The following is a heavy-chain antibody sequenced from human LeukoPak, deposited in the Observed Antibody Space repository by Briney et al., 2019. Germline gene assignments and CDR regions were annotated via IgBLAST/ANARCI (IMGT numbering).Heavy chain of an antibody. CDR3: AKEPEVPGIAAAGTPL. J-gene: IGHJ4*02. CDR2: ISGSGGST. Sequence: PGGSLRLSCAASRFTFSSYAMSWVRQAPGKGLEWVSAISGSGGSTYYADSVKGRFTISRDNSKNTLYLQMNSLRAEDTAVYYCAKEPEVPGIAAAGTPLWGQGTLVTVSS. D-gene: IGHD6-13*01. V-gene: IGHV3-23*01. CDR1: RFTFSSYA.